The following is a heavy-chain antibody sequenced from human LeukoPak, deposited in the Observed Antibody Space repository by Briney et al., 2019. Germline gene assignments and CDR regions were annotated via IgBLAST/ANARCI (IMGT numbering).Heavy chain of an antibody. J-gene: IGHJ6*03. D-gene: IGHD3-10*01. CDR2: IIPIFGTA. Sequence: PRASVKVSCKASGGTFSSYAISWVRQAPAQGLEWMGGIIPIFGTANYAQKFQGRVTITADESTSTAYMELSSLRSEDTAVYYCARGVYYYYYMDVWGKGTTVTIPS. CDR3: ARGVYYYYYMDV. CDR1: GGTFSSYA. V-gene: IGHV1-69*13.